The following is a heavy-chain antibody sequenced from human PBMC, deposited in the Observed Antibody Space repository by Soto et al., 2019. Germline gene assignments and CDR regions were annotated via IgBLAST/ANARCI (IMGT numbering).Heavy chain of an antibody. D-gene: IGHD6-19*01. CDR3: ARGGWQIYFVY. V-gene: IGHV4-31*03. J-gene: IGHJ4*01. Sequence: PSETLSLTCTVSAGSISSGGYYWSWIRQHPGKGLEWIGYIYYSGSTSYNPSLKSRANISVDTSKNQFSLKLSSVTVVDTAVYYCARGGWQIYFVYWGHGTLVTVSS. CDR1: AGSISSGGYY. CDR2: IYYSGST.